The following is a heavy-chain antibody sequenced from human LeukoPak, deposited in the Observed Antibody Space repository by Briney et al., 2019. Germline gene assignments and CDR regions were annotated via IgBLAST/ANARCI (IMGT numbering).Heavy chain of an antibody. D-gene: IGHD2-2*01. CDR1: GFTFSSYA. V-gene: IGHV3-23*01. CDR3: AKVRPYCSSTSCQPYYFDY. Sequence: PGGSLRLSCAASGFTFSSYAMSWVRQAPGKGLEWVSAISCRGGSTYYADSVKGRFPISRDNSKNMLYLQMNSLRAEDTAVYYCAKVRPYCSSTSCQPYYFDYWGQGTLVTVSS. CDR2: ISCRGGST. J-gene: IGHJ4*02.